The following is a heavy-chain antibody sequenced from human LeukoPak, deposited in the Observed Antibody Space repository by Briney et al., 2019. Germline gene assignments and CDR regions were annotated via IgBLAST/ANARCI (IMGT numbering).Heavy chain of an antibody. D-gene: IGHD6-13*01. J-gene: IGHJ4*02. CDR3: ARAPLASFDH. V-gene: IGHV4-39*01. Sequence: SETLSLTCTVSGGSISGSSYYWGWIRQPPGKRLEWIGTIYYSGITYYNPSLKSRVTISVDTSKNQFSLKLSSVTAADTAVYYCARAPLASFDHWGQGTLVTVSS. CDR2: IYYSGIT. CDR1: GGSISGSSYY.